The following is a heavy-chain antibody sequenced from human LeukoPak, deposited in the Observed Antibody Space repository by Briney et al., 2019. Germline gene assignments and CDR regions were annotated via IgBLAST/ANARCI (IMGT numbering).Heavy chain of an antibody. Sequence: GGSLRLSCTGSGFTFGDHAMSWVRQAPGKGLEWVGFIRSKAYRGTTEYAASVKGRFSISRDDSASIAYLQMNSLKTEDTAVYYCARGPIQLWIHDAMDVWGQGTTVTVSS. J-gene: IGHJ6*02. CDR1: GFTFGDHA. CDR3: ARGPIQLWIHDAMDV. CDR2: IRSKAYRGTT. V-gene: IGHV3-49*04. D-gene: IGHD5-18*01.